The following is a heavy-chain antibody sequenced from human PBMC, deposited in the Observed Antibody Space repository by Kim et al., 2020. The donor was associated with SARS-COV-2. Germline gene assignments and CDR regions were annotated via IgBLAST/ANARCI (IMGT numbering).Heavy chain of an antibody. CDR3: ARGHSSSWQDY. Sequence: KYYVDSGKGRFTISRDNAKNSLYLQMNSLRAEDTAVYYCARGHSSSWQDYWGQGTLVTVSS. D-gene: IGHD6-13*01. V-gene: IGHV3-7*01. CDR2: K. J-gene: IGHJ4*02.